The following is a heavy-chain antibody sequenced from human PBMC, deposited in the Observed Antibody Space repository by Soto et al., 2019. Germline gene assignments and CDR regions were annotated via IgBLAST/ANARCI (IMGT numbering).Heavy chain of an antibody. V-gene: IGHV3-33*01. CDR1: GFTFSSYG. CDR3: ARESVVAAYNWFDP. Sequence: QVQLVESGGGVVQPGRSLRLSCAASGFTFSSYGMHWVRQAPGKGLEWVAVIWYDGSNKYYADSVKGRFTISRDNSKNTLYLQMNSLRAEDMAVYYCARESVVAAYNWFDPWGQGTLVTVSS. D-gene: IGHD1-26*01. CDR2: IWYDGSNK. J-gene: IGHJ5*02.